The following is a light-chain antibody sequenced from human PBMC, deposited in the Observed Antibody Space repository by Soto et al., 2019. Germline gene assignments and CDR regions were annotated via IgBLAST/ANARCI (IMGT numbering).Light chain of an antibody. CDR3: QHYGSSRT. CDR2: AAS. J-gene: IGKJ1*01. V-gene: IGKV3-20*01. CDR1: QSVSSSY. Sequence: EIVLTQSLGTLSLSPGDRAALSCRASQSVSSSYLAWYQHKPGHAPRLLIYAASSRATGTPDRFSGSGSGTDYTLTISRLEPEDFAVYYCQHYGSSRTFGQGTKVEIK.